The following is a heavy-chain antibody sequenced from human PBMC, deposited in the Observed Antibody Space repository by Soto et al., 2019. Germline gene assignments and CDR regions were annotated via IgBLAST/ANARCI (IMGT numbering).Heavy chain of an antibody. CDR1: GGSISSSSYY. J-gene: IGHJ5*02. CDR2: IYYSGST. Sequence: SETLSLTCTVSGGSISSSSYYWGWIRQPPGKGLEWIGSIYYSGSTYYNPSLKSRVTISVDTSKNQFSLKLSSVTAADTAVYYCARHEIAMVRGVIKGINWFDPWGQGTLVTVSS. CDR3: ARHEIAMVRGVIKGINWFDP. V-gene: IGHV4-39*01. D-gene: IGHD3-10*01.